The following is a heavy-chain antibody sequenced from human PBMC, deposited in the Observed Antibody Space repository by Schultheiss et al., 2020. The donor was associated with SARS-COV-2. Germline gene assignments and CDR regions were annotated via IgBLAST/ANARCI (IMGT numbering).Heavy chain of an antibody. CDR2: IYDSDST. D-gene: IGHD3-16*01. CDR1: GGSISNYY. V-gene: IGHV4-4*07. Sequence: SETLSLTCTVSGGSISNYYWSWIRQTAGKGLEWIGRIYDSDSTKYNPSLKSRVTMSVDMSKNQFSLKLSSVTAADTAVYYCARDGGNYYYYGMDVWGQGTTVTVSS. J-gene: IGHJ6*02. CDR3: ARDGGNYYYYGMDV.